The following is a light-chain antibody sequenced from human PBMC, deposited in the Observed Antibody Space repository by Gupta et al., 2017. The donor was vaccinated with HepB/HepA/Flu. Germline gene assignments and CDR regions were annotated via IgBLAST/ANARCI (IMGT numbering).Light chain of an antibody. CDR2: LGS. J-gene: IGKJ2*01. CDR3: RQSLQAPRT. V-gene: IGKV2-28*01. CDR1: QSRLSSNGYNY. Sequence: DIVMTQSPLSLPVTPGEPASISCRASQSRLSSNGYNYLDWYLQKPGQSPQVLIYLGSNRASGVPDRFSGSGSGTDFTLKISRVEAEDVGIYYCRQSLQAPRTFGQGTKLEIK.